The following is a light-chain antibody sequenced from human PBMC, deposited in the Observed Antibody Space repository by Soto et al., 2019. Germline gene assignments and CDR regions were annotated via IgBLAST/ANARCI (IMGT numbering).Light chain of an antibody. CDR1: QSVSSN. V-gene: IGKV3-15*01. CDR2: VAS. CDR3: QQYNNWPPIT. Sequence: EIVMTQSPSTLSVSPGERATLSCRASQSVSSNLPWYQQKPGQAPRLLTNVASTRATGIPARFSGSGSGTEFTLTISSLQSEDFAVYYCQQYNNWPPITFGQGTRLEIK. J-gene: IGKJ5*01.